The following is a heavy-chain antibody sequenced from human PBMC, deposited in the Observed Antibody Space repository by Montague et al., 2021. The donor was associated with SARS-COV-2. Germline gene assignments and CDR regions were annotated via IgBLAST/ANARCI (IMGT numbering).Heavy chain of an antibody. D-gene: IGHD2-15*01. Sequence: TLSLTCTVSGGSISSGGYNWSWIRQHPGKGLEWIVYIYYSGSTYYNPSLKSRVTISVDTSKNQFSLKLSSVTAADTAVYYCARLTAGYCSGGSCYWGAGFDYWGQGTLVTVSS. CDR1: GGSISSGGYN. CDR3: ARLTAGYCSGGSCYWGAGFDY. J-gene: IGHJ4*02. V-gene: IGHV4-31*03. CDR2: IYYSGST.